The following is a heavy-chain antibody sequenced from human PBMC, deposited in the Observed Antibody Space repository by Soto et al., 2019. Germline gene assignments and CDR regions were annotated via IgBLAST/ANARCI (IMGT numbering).Heavy chain of an antibody. CDR3: ARDQRRSSPKPTYNWFDP. Sequence: SVNVYCKSSVGTLSGYAISLVRQAPGQGLEWMGGIIPIFGTANYAQKFQGRVTITADESTSTAYMELRSLRSEDTAVYYCARDQRRSSPKPTYNWFDPWGQGTLVTVPS. CDR2: IIPIFGTA. V-gene: IGHV1-69*13. D-gene: IGHD6-13*01. CDR1: VGTLSGYA. J-gene: IGHJ5*02.